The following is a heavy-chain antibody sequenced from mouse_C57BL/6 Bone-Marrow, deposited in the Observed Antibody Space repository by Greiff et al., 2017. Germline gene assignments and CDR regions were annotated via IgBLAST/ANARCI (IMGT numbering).Heavy chain of an antibody. D-gene: IGHD2-3*01. CDR1: GFTFSDYG. Sequence: EVMLVESGGGLVQPGGSLKLSCAASGFTFSDYGMAWVRQAPRKGPEWVAFISNLAYSIYYADTVTGRFTISRANAKNNLYLEMSSLRSDDTAMYYCARQGIYDGYFLFDYWGQGTTLTVSS. J-gene: IGHJ2*01. V-gene: IGHV5-15*04. CDR2: ISNLAYSI. CDR3: ARQGIYDGYFLFDY.